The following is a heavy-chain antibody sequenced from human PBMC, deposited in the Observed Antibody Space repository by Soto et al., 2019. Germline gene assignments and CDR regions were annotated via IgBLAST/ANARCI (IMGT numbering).Heavy chain of an antibody. V-gene: IGHV3-23*01. CDR2: ISESGGTT. CDR1: GFTFSSYA. CDR3: ARGSSTWPD. D-gene: IGHD6-13*01. Sequence: GGSLRLSCAASGFTFSSYAMSWVRQAPGKGLEWVSSISESGGTTYYADSVKGRFTISRDSCKNTLYLQMNSLRAEDTAIYYCARGSSTWPDWGQGTLVTVSS. J-gene: IGHJ4*02.